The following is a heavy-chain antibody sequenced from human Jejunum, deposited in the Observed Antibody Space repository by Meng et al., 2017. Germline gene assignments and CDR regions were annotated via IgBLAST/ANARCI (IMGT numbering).Heavy chain of an antibody. CDR2: INDSGST. CDR3: VDSKWSANY. CDR1: GGSFSGHY. V-gene: IGHV4-34*01. Sequence: QVPLQEWGAGMLKPSETLSLTCAVDGGSFSGHYWTWIRQPPGKGLEWIGEINDSGSTHYNPSLGSRVTISVDTSKSQFSLKLISVTAADTGVYYCVDSKWSANYWGQGTLVTVSS. D-gene: IGHD3-3*01. J-gene: IGHJ4*02.